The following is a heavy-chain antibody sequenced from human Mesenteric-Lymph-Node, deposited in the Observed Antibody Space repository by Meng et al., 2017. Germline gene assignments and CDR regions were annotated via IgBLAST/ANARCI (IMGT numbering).Heavy chain of an antibody. D-gene: IGHD1-26*01. V-gene: IGHV6-1*02. Sequence: QRHKPRPGLGKPWPTLPPTVAISGDSVSSNSAAWNWIRQSPSRGLEWLGRTFYRSKWSNEYAVSVKSRITINPDTSKNQFFLQLNSVTPEDTAVYYCARGYGPIHSEYNFDYWGQGTLVTVSS. CDR3: ARGYGPIHSEYNFDY. CDR1: GDSVSSNSAA. J-gene: IGHJ4*02. CDR2: TFYRSKWSN.